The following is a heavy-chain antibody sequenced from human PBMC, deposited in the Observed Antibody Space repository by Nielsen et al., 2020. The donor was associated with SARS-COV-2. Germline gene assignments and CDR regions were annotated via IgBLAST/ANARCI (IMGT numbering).Heavy chain of an antibody. CDR2: INDGGST. CDR1: GGSFSGYY. Sequence: SETLSLTCGVYGGSFSGYYWSWIRQPPGMGLEWIGEINDGGSTTYNPSLKNRVTMSVDTTKNQFSLKLSSMTAADTGIYYCARGVPGYWGEGALVTVSS. CDR3: ARGVPGY. D-gene: IGHD6-25*01. V-gene: IGHV4-34*01. J-gene: IGHJ1*01.